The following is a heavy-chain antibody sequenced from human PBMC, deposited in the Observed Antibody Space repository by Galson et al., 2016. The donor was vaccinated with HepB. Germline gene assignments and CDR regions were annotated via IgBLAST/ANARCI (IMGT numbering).Heavy chain of an antibody. CDR1: GDSVSSIDAA. D-gene: IGHD2-21*01. Sequence: CAISGDSVSSIDAAWNWIRQSPSRGLEWLGRTYYRSKWYYDYAVSVKSRMTINPDTSKNQLSLQLNSVTPEDTAVYYCARGRASWDGQHTGSFDYWGQGTLVTVSS. V-gene: IGHV6-1*01. CDR3: ARGRASWDGQHTGSFDY. CDR2: TYYRSKWYY. J-gene: IGHJ4*02.